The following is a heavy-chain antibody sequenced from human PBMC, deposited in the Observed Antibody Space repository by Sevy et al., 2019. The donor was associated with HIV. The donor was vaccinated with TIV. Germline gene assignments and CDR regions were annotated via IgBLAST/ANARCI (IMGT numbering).Heavy chain of an antibody. V-gene: IGHV3-30*02. D-gene: IGHD2-15*01. CDR2: VEFDGKIK. CDR1: GFTFSSYG. J-gene: IGHJ4*02. CDR3: TKDHCSGASCYRGRFDF. Sequence: GGSLRLSCAASGFTFSSYGMHWVRQAPGKGLEWVAFVEFDGKIKNYVDSVKGRFTISRDNSKNTIFLQMHNLRTEDTAVYYCTKDHCSGASCYRGRFDFWDQGTLVTVSS.